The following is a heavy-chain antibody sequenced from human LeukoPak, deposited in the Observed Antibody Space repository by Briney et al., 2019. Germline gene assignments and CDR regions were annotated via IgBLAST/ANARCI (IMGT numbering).Heavy chain of an antibody. CDR2: ISSSSTTI. CDR3: ARCEWHYYHYYMDV. CDR1: GFTFSSYS. Sequence: GGSLRLSCAASGFTFSSYSMNWVRQAPGKGLERVSYISSSSTTIYYADSVKGRFTISRDNAKNSLYLQMNSLGAEDTAVYYCARCEWHYYHYYMDVWGKGTTVTVSS. D-gene: IGHD3-3*01. V-gene: IGHV3-48*01. J-gene: IGHJ6*03.